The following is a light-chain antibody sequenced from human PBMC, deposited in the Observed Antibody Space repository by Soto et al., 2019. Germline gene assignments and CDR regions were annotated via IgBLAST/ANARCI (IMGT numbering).Light chain of an antibody. Sequence: EIVLTQSPGTLALSPGERATLSCRASESVSSSYLSWYQQKPGQAPSLLIYGASSRATGIPDRFSGSESGTDFTLSISRLEPEDFAVDYCQQYGSSQEFTFGHGTKVD. CDR2: GAS. J-gene: IGKJ3*01. V-gene: IGKV3-20*01. CDR1: ESVSSSY. CDR3: QQYGSSQEFT.